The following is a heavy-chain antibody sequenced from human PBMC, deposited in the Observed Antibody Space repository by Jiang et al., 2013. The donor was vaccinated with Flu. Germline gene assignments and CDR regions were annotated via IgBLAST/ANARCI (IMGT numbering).Heavy chain of an antibody. J-gene: IGHJ6*03. Sequence: QLVESGAEVKKPGESLKISCKGSGYSFTSYWIGWVRQMPGKGLEWMGIIYPGDSDTRYSPSFQGQVTISADKSISTAYLQWSSLKASDTAMYYCARRGLHYDILTGYPYYYMDVWGKGTTATVSS. CDR2: IYPGDSDT. CDR3: ARRGLHYDILTGYPYYYMDV. V-gene: IGHV5-51*01. D-gene: IGHD3-9*01. CDR1: GYSFTSYW.